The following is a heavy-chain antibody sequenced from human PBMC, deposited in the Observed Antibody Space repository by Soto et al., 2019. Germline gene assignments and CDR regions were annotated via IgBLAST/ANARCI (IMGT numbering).Heavy chain of an antibody. Sequence: GASVKVSCKASGYTFTNYAMQWMRQAPGQGLEWMGWISAYNGNTNYAQKLQGRVTMTTDTSTSTAYMELRSLRSDDTAVYYCARAGAGTIFDYWGQGTLVTDSS. CDR1: GYTFTNYA. CDR2: ISAYNGNT. CDR3: ARAGAGTIFDY. J-gene: IGHJ4*02. V-gene: IGHV1-18*01. D-gene: IGHD6-19*01.